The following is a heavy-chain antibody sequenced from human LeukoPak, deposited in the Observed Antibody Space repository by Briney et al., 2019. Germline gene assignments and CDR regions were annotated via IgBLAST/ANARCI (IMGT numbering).Heavy chain of an antibody. V-gene: IGHV4-31*03. CDR1: GGSISSGDYY. J-gene: IGHJ4*02. Sequence: SETLSLTCTVSGGSISSGDYYWSWIRQHPGKGLEWIGYIYYSGSTYYNPSLKSRVTISVDTSKNQFSLKLSSVTAADTAVYYCARAVDFWSGYYGSAPYYFDYWGQGTLVTVSS. D-gene: IGHD3-3*01. CDR3: ARAVDFWSGYYGSAPYYFDY. CDR2: IYYSGST.